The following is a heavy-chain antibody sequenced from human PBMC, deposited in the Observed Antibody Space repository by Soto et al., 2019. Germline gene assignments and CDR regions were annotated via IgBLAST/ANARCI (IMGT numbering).Heavy chain of an antibody. CDR2: IDWDDDK. CDR1: GFSLRTSGMC. J-gene: IGHJ6*03. Sequence: SGPMLVNPTQTLTLTCTVSGFSLRTSGMCVSWIRQPPGKALERLALIDWDDDKYYSRSLETRLTLSKDTSKNQVVLTMTNMDPVDTATYYCARMGVAVGPRLQYATHVCGKAPTLTLSS. V-gene: IGHV2-70*01. CDR3: ARMGVAVGPRLQYATHV. D-gene: IGHD6-19*01.